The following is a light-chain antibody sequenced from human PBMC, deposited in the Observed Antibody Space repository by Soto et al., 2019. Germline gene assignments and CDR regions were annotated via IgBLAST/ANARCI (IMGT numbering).Light chain of an antibody. V-gene: IGLV2-14*01. J-gene: IGLJ1*01. CDR2: EVT. CDR3: ISYTSSNTYYV. CDR1: SSDVGGYDY. Sequence: QSVLTQPASVSGSPGQSITISCTGTSSDVGGYDYVSWYQQHPGKTPKLIIYEVTTRPSGVSNHFSGYKSGNTASLTISGLQAEDEADYYCISYTSSNTYYVFGTGTKLTVL.